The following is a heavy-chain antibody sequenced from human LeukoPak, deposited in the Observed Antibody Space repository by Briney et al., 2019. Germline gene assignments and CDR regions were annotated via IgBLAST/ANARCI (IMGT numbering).Heavy chain of an antibody. Sequence: SETLSLTCAVYGGSFSGYYWSWIRQPPGKGLEWIGEINHSGSTNYNASLKSRVTISVDTSKNQFSLRLSSVTAADTAMYYCAPRGDIEHSYGYGKWFDPWGQGTLVTVSS. CDR3: APRGDIEHSYGYGKWFDP. V-gene: IGHV4-34*01. D-gene: IGHD5-18*01. J-gene: IGHJ5*02. CDR2: INHSGST. CDR1: GGSFSGYY.